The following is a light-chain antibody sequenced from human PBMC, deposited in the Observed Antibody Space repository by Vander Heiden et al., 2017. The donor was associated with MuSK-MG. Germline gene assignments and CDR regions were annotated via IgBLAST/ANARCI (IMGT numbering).Light chain of an antibody. CDR3: AAWDDSLSAVI. CDR1: SSNIGSNY. CDR2: RNN. V-gene: IGLV1-47*01. J-gene: IGLJ2*01. Sequence: SVLPQPPSASGAPGQRVTISCSGSSSNIGSNYVYWYHQLPGTAPKLLIYRNNQRPSGVPDRFSGSKSGTSASLAISGLRSEDEADYYCAAWDDSLSAVIFGGGTKLTVL.